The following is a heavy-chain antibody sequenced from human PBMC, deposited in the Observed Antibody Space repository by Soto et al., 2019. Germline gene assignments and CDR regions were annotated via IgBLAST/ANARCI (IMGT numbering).Heavy chain of an antibody. J-gene: IGHJ6*02. CDR3: AKDRGRGSPVSGGLDV. Sequence: EVQLVESGGGLVKPGGSLRLSCAASGFTFSHYGMNWVRQAPGKGLEWLAFVSSTSSYIYYAGSVKGRFTISRDNATNSLYLQMNTLRAEDTAVYYCAKDRGRGSPVSGGLDVWGQGTTVTVSS. D-gene: IGHD3-10*01. CDR1: GFTFSHYG. CDR2: VSSTSSYI. V-gene: IGHV3-21*01.